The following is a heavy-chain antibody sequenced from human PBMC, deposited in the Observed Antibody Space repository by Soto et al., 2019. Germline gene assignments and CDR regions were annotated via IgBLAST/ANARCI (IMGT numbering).Heavy chain of an antibody. CDR2: INHSGST. V-gene: IGHV4-34*01. J-gene: IGHJ4*02. D-gene: IGHD5-12*01. Sequence: QVQLQQWGAGLLKPSETLSLTCAVYGGSFSGYYWSWIRQPPGKGLEWIGEINHSGSTNYNPSLKSRVTISVDTSKNQXSLKLSSVTAADTAVYYCARKDGYKTNRPGPVDYWGQGTLVTVSS. CDR1: GGSFSGYY. CDR3: ARKDGYKTNRPGPVDY.